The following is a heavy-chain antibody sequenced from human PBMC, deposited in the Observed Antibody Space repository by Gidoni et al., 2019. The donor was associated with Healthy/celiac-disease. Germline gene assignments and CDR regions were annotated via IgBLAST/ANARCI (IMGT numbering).Heavy chain of an antibody. D-gene: IGHD2-2*01. CDR1: GYSFTSYW. CDR2: IDPSDSYT. Sequence: EVQLVQSGAEVKKPGESLRISCKGSGYSFTSYWISWVRQMPGKGLEWMGRIDPSDSYTNYSPSFQGHVTISADKSISTAYLQWSSLKASDTAMYYCARHLPPGGGLVVPAAKVLAFDIWGQGTMVTVSS. J-gene: IGHJ3*02. CDR3: ARHLPPGGGLVVPAAKVLAFDI. V-gene: IGHV5-10-1*03.